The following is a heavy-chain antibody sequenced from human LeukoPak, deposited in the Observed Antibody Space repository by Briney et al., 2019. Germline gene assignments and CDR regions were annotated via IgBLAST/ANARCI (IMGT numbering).Heavy chain of an antibody. D-gene: IGHD1-14*01. Sequence: GASVKVSCKASGYTFTSYYMHWVRQAPGQGLEWMGIINPSGGSTSYAQKFQGRVTMTIKTSISTAYMELTSLRSEDTAVYYCARGTGPDYWGQGTLVTVSS. CDR1: GYTFTSYY. V-gene: IGHV1-46*01. CDR2: INPSGGST. CDR3: ARGTGPDY. J-gene: IGHJ4*02.